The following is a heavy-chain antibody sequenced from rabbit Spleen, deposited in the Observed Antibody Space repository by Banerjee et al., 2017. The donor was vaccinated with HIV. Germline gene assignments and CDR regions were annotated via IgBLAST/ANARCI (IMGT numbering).Heavy chain of an antibody. CDR3: ARDLVAVIGWNFNL. CDR1: GVSFSDKDV. CDR2: INIVTGKS. J-gene: IGHJ4*01. Sequence: EQLEESGGGLVKPEGSLTLTCKASGVSFSDKDVMCWVRQAPGKGLKWIGCINIVTGKSVYASWAEGRFTMSRTSSTPVTLQMSSLTAADTATYFCARDLVAVIGWNFNLWGPGTLVTVS. V-gene: IGHV1S45*01. D-gene: IGHD1-1*01.